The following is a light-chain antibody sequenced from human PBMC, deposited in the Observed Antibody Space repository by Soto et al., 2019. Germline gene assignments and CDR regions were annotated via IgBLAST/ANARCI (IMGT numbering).Light chain of an antibody. CDR1: ISDVGGYNY. J-gene: IGLJ1*01. CDR3: CSYTSSGTYV. CDR2: EVS. V-gene: IGLV2-14*01. Sequence: QSVLTQPASVSGSPGQSITISCTGTISDVGGYNYVSWYQQRPGKAPKLMIYEVSNRPSGVSNRFSGSKSGNTASLTISGLQAEDEADYYCCSYTSSGTYVFGTGTKVTVL.